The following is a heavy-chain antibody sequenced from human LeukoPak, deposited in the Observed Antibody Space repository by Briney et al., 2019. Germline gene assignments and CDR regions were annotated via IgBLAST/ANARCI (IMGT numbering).Heavy chain of an antibody. D-gene: IGHD5-12*01. CDR1: GFILSMYA. V-gene: IGHV3-23*01. CDR3: AKDLLAATIDYYFDY. Sequence: GGSLRLSCAASGFILSMYAMRWVHQAGGKGLEWVSVISGGGGRTYYADSVKGRLTISREKSKNTLYVQMNSLRAEDTAVYYCAKDLLAATIDYYFDYWGQGTLVTVSS. J-gene: IGHJ4*02. CDR2: ISGGGGRT.